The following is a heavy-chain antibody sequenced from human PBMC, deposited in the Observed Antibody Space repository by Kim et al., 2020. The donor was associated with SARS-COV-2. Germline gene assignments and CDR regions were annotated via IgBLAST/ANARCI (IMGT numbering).Heavy chain of an antibody. CDR3: ARDPAGGGR. Sequence: GGSLRFSCAASGFTFSSYSMNWVRQAPGKGLEWVSSIISISSYTYYADSVKRPFTISRDNAKNSLYLQMNSLRAEDTAVYYCARDPAGGGRWGQGTLVTV. D-gene: IGHD1-26*01. CDR2: IISISSYT. V-gene: IGHV3-21*01. CDR1: GFTFSSYS. J-gene: IGHJ4*02.